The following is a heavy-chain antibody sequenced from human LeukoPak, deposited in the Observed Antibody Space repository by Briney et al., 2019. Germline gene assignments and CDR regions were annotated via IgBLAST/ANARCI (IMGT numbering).Heavy chain of an antibody. V-gene: IGHV4-39*01. CDR2: IYYSGST. CDR3: AAITIFYYGMDV. Sequence: SETLSLTCTVSGGSISSSSYYWGWIRQPPGKGLEWIGSIYYSGSTYYNPPLKSRVTISVDTSKNRFSLKLSSVTAADTAVYYCAAITIFYYGMDVWGQGTTVTVSS. CDR1: GGSISSSSYY. D-gene: IGHD3-9*01. J-gene: IGHJ6*02.